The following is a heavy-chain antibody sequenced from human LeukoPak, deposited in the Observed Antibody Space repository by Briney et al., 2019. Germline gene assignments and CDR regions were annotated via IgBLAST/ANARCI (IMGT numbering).Heavy chain of an antibody. CDR1: GGSISSYY. J-gene: IGHJ4*02. CDR2: IYYSGST. Sequence: PSETLSLTCSVSGGSISSYYWSWIRQPPGKGLEWIGYIYYSGSTYYNPSLKSRLTISVDTSENQFSLHLTSVTAADTAVYFCARVTRWAGLDFWGQGTLVTVSS. CDR3: ARVTRWAGLDF. V-gene: IGHV4-59*06. D-gene: IGHD2-21*02.